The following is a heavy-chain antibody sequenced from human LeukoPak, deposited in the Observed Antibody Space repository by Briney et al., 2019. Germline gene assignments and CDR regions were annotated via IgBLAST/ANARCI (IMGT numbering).Heavy chain of an antibody. V-gene: IGHV3-23*01. CDR3: AKIPTAYCSGGSCYLDY. J-gene: IGHJ4*02. CDR1: GFTFSSYA. D-gene: IGHD2-15*01. Sequence: GGSLRLSCAASGFTFSSYAMSWGRQAPGKGLEWVSAISGSGGSTYYADSVKGRFTISRDNSKNTLYLQMNSLRAEDTAVYYCAKIPTAYCSGGSCYLDYWGQGTLVTVSS. CDR2: ISGSGGST.